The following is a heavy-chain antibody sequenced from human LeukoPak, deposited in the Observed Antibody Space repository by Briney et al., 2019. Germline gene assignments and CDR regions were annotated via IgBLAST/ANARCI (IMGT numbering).Heavy chain of an antibody. CDR2: INHSGST. D-gene: IGHD3-10*01. J-gene: IGHJ4*02. Sequence: SSETLSLTCAVYGGSFSGYYWSRIRQPPGKGLEWIGEINHSGSTNYNPSLKSRVTISVDTSKNQFSLRLTSVTAADTAVYYCAREGEYYGSGSYCDYWGQGTLVTVSS. V-gene: IGHV4-34*01. CDR1: GGSFSGYY. CDR3: AREGEYYGSGSYCDY.